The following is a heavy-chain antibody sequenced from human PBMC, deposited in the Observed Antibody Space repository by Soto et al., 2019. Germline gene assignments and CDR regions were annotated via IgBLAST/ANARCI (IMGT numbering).Heavy chain of an antibody. J-gene: IGHJ6*02. V-gene: IGHV1-18*01. D-gene: IGHD5-12*01. CDR3: ARALGYSGYAGMDV. CDR1: GYTFTIYG. Sequence: QVQLVQSGGEVKKPGASVKVSCKASGYTFTIYGINWVRQAPGQGLEWMGWISPDNGNTNYAQKLQGRVTMTTDTPTSTAYMELRSRRSDDTAVYYCARALGYSGYAGMDVWGQGNTVTVSS. CDR2: ISPDNGNT.